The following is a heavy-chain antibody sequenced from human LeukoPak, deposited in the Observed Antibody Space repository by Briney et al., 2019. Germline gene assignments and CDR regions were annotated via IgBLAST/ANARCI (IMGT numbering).Heavy chain of an antibody. CDR3: ARVNTPVATFDY. CDR1: GYSISSTYY. Sequence: SETLSLTCTVSGYSISSTYYGGWIRQPPGKGLEWIASISPSGSTYYNPSLKSRVTISVDTSKNQFSLKLSSVTAADTAVYYCARVNTPVATFDYWGQGTLVTVSS. D-gene: IGHD5-18*01. V-gene: IGHV4-38-2*02. CDR2: ISPSGST. J-gene: IGHJ4*02.